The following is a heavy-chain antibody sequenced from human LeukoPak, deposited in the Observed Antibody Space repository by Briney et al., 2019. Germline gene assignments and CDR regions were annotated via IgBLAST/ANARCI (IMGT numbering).Heavy chain of an antibody. Sequence: ASVKVSCKASGYMFTSYYMHWVRQAPGQGLEWMGWISAYNANTNYAQKLQGRVTMTTDTSTSTAYMELRSLRSDDTAVYYCARDPARSGTYDYWGQGTLVTVSS. CDR2: ISAYNANT. CDR3: ARDPARSGTYDY. D-gene: IGHD1-26*01. V-gene: IGHV1-18*04. CDR1: GYMFTSYY. J-gene: IGHJ4*02.